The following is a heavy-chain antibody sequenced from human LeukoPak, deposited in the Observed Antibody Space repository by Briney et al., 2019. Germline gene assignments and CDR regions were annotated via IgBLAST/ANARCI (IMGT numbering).Heavy chain of an antibody. CDR2: ISGSGGST. D-gene: IGHD3-22*01. CDR3: AKSHSSGYDFDY. V-gene: IGHV3-23*01. CDR1: GFTFSSYA. J-gene: IGHJ4*02. Sequence: TGGSLRLSCAASGFTFSSYAMSWVRQAPGKGLEWVSVISGSGGSTYYADSVKGRFTISRDNSKNTLYLQMNSLRAEDTAVYYCAKSHSSGYDFDYWGQGTLVTVSS.